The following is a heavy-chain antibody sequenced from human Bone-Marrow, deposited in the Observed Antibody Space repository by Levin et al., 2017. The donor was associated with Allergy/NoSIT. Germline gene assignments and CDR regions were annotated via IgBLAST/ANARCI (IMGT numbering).Heavy chain of an antibody. V-gene: IGHV3-21*01. Sequence: GESLKISCTVSGFTFSIYSINWVRQAPGKGLEWVSSIGSSGSDMYYVDSVKGRFTISRDNAKNSLTLQMNSLRAEDTAVYYCARGIIGDVRVAHKEAFDIWGQGTMVSVSS. CDR2: IGSSGSDM. J-gene: IGHJ3*02. CDR3: ARGIIGDVRVAHKEAFDI. D-gene: IGHD2-8*02. CDR1: GFTFSIYS.